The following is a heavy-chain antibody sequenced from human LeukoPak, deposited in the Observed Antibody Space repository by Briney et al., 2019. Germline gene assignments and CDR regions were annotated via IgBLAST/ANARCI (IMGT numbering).Heavy chain of an antibody. D-gene: IGHD2-2*01. V-gene: IGHV3-30*02. CDR2: IRYDGSNK. CDR3: AKETRVVVPAATYYFDY. CDR1: GFTFSSYG. J-gene: IGHJ4*02. Sequence: SGGFLRLSCAASGFTFSSYGMHWVRQAPGKGLEWVAFIRYDGSNKYYADSVKGRFTISRDNSKNTLYLQMNSLRAEDTAVYYCAKETRVVVPAATYYFDYWGQGTLVTVSS.